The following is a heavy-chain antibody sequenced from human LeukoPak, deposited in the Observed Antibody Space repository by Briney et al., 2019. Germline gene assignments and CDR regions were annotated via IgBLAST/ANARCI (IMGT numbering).Heavy chain of an antibody. V-gene: IGHV4-59*01. J-gene: IGHJ4*02. CDR2: IYYSGST. CDR3: ARSYGDDFDY. Sequence: PSETLSLTCTVSGGSISSYYWSWIRQAPGKGLEWIGCIYYSGSTNYNPSLKSRVTISVDTSKNQFSLKLSSVTAADTAVYYYARSYGDDFDYWGQGTLVTVSS. D-gene: IGHD4-17*01. CDR1: GGSISSYY.